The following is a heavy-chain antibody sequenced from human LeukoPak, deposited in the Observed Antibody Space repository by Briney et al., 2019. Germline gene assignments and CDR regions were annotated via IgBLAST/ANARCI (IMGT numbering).Heavy chain of an antibody. J-gene: IGHJ4*02. V-gene: IGHV1-69*05. CDR3: ARVSLGDYAFDY. CDR1: GGTFSSYA. D-gene: IGHD4-17*01. Sequence: ASVKVSCKASGGTFSSYAISWVRQAPGQGLEWMGGIIPIFGTANYAQKFQGRVTITTDESTSTAYMELSSLRSEDTAVYYCARVSLGDYAFDYWGQGTLVTVSS. CDR2: IIPIFGTA.